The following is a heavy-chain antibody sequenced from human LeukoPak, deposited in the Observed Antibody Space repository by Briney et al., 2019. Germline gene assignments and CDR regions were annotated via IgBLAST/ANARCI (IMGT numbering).Heavy chain of an antibody. J-gene: IGHJ5*02. Sequence: PSETLSLTCTVSGGSISSYYWGWIRQPPGKGLEWIGNIYHSGSTYYNPPLKSRLTISVDTSKNQFSLKLSSVTAADTAVYYCASQQQLVLLDWFDPWGQGTLVTVSS. CDR1: GGSISSYY. CDR3: ASQQQLVLLDWFDP. D-gene: IGHD6-13*01. CDR2: IYHSGST. V-gene: IGHV4-59*08.